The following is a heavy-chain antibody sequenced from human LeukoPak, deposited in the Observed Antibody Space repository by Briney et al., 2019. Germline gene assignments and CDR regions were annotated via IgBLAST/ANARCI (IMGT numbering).Heavy chain of an antibody. CDR2: IYSGGST. J-gene: IGHJ5*02. CDR3: ARNPDYGGYGWFDP. CDR1: GFTVSSNY. V-gene: IGHV3-53*01. D-gene: IGHD4-17*01. Sequence: PGGSLRLSCAASGFTVSSNYMSWVRQAPGKGLEWVSVIYSGGSTYYADSVKGRFTIFRDNSKNTLYLQMNSLRAEDTAVYYCARNPDYGGYGWFDPWGQGTLVTISS.